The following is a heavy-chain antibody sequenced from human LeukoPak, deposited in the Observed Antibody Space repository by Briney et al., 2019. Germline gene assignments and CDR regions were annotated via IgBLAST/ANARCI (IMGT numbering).Heavy chain of an antibody. CDR1: GYTFTGYY. V-gene: IGHV1-2*02. D-gene: IGHD1-26*01. CDR3: ARDRLWELQPRGDAFDI. Sequence: ASVKVSCKASGYTFTGYYMHWVRQAPGQGLEWMGWINPNSGGTNYAQKLQGRVTMTTDTSTSTAYMELRSLRSDDTAVYYCARDRLWELQPRGDAFDIWGQGTMVTVSS. CDR2: INPNSGGT. J-gene: IGHJ3*02.